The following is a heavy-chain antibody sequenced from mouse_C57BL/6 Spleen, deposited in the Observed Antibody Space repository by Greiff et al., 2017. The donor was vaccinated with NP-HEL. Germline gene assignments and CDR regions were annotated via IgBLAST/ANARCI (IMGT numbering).Heavy chain of an antibody. D-gene: IGHD1-1*01. CDR3: ARRLRSYAMDY. Sequence: EVQLQQSGPGLVKPSQSLSLTCSVTGYSITSGYYWNWIRQFPGNKLEWMGYIRYDGSNNYNPSLKNRISITRVPSKNQFFLKLNSVTTEDTATYYCARRLRSYAMDYWGQGTSVTVSS. CDR1: GYSITSGYY. J-gene: IGHJ4*01. V-gene: IGHV3-6*01. CDR2: IRYDGSN.